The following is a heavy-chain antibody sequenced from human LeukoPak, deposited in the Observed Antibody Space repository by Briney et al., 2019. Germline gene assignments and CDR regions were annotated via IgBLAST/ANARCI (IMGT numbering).Heavy chain of an antibody. V-gene: IGHV1-2*02. CDR1: GYTFTGYY. CDR3: ARAYYYGSGTNDF. Sequence: ASVKVACKASGYTFTGYYIRWVRQAPGQGLEWMGWINPNSGGTNYAQKFQGRVTMTRDTSITTAYMELSRLRSDDTAVYYCARAYYYGSGTNDFWGQGTLVTVSS. CDR2: INPNSGGT. D-gene: IGHD3-10*01. J-gene: IGHJ4*02.